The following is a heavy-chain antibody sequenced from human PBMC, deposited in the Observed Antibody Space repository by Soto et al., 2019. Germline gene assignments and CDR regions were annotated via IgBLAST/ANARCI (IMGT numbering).Heavy chain of an antibody. J-gene: IGHJ4*02. D-gene: IGHD6-19*01. V-gene: IGHV3-23*01. CDR1: GFTLSSYA. CDR2: ISGSGSST. CDR3: AKHTSGWDFES. Sequence: GGSLRLSCVASGFTLSSYAMSWVRQAPVKGLEWVSAISGSGSSTYYAASVKGRFTISRDNSKNMQFLQMNSLRAEDTAVYYCAKHTSGWDFESWGQGTMVTVSS.